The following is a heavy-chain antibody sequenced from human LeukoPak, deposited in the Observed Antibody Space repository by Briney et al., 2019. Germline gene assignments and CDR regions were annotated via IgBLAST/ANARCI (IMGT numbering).Heavy chain of an antibody. CDR2: IKQDGSQK. J-gene: IGHJ4*02. CDR3: ARESFAARWD. D-gene: IGHD6-6*01. V-gene: IGHV3-7*01. CDR1: GFTFDDYG. Sequence: GGSLRLSCAASGFTFDDYGMSWVRQAPGKGLEWVANIKQDGSQKYYVDSVKGRFTISRDNANNLLYLRMNSLGAEDTAVYYCARESFAARWDWGQGTLVTVSS.